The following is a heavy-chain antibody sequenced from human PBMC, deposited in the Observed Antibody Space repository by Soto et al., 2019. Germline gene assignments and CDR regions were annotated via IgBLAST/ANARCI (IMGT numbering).Heavy chain of an antibody. Sequence: QPQLQESGPGLVKPSETLSLTCTVSGDSISTSTYYWGWIRQPPGKGLECIGSFYYRGNTYYNPSLKSRVTISVDTSKDQFSLKLSSVTAADTAIYYCARQTNPYGDPEQFDSWGQGTLVTVSS. J-gene: IGHJ4*02. CDR2: FYYRGNT. CDR1: GDSISTSTYY. V-gene: IGHV4-39*01. D-gene: IGHD4-17*01. CDR3: ARQTNPYGDPEQFDS.